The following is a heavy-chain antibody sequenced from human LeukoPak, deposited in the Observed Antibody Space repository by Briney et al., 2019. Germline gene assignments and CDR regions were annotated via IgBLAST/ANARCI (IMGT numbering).Heavy chain of an antibody. D-gene: IGHD2-2*01. J-gene: IGHJ4*02. CDR2: IKQDGSEK. Sequence: GGSLRLSCAASGFTFSSYWMSWVRQAPGKGLEWVANIKQDGSEKYYVDSVKGRFTISRDNAKNSLYLQMNSLRVEDTAVYYCGKGYCSSTSCPLDYWGQGTLVTVSS. CDR1: GFTFSSYW. CDR3: GKGYCSSTSCPLDY. V-gene: IGHV3-7*01.